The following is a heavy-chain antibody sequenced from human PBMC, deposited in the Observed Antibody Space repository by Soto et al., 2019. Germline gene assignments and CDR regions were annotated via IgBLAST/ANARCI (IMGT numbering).Heavy chain of an antibody. CDR2: IYPGGSDT. CDR3: ARHGFGETTPRTYGMDV. J-gene: IGHJ6*02. D-gene: IGHD3-10*01. CDR1: GFTFTSYW. Sequence: GGSLRLSCAASGFTFTSYWIGWVRQMPGKGLEWMGIIYPGGSDTRYSPSFQGQVTISADKSISTAYLQWSSLKASDTAMYYCARHGFGETTPRTYGMDVWGQGTTVTVSS. V-gene: IGHV5-51*01.